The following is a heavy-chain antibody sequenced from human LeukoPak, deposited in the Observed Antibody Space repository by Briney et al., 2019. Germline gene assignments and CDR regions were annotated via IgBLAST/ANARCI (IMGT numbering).Heavy chain of an antibody. CDR3: ARGQYYFDSSGYHDAFDI. D-gene: IGHD3-22*01. CDR1: GYPFTNYY. CDR2: INPSGGST. Sequence: GASVKVSCKASGYPFTNYYVHWVRQAPGQGLEWMGIINPSGGSTSYAQKFQGRVTVTRATSTSTVYMELNSLRSEDTAVYYCARGQYYFDSSGYHDAFDIWGHGTMLTVSS. J-gene: IGHJ3*02. V-gene: IGHV1-46*01.